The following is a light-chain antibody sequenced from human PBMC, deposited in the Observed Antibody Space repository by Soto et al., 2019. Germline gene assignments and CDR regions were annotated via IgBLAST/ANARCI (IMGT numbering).Light chain of an antibody. Sequence: EIVMTQSPATLSVSPGERATLSCRASQSVSSNLAWYQQKPGQAPRLLIYGASTRATGIPVRFSGSGSGTEFTLTISSLQSEDFAVYYCQQYNNWPPATLGQGTKVDIK. CDR2: GAS. CDR3: QQYNNWPPAT. V-gene: IGKV3-15*01. CDR1: QSVSSN. J-gene: IGKJ1*01.